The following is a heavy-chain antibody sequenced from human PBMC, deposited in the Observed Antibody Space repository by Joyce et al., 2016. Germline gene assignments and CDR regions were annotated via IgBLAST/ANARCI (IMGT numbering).Heavy chain of an antibody. Sequence: QVQLQESGPGLVKPSETLSLTCTVSGGSISIHYWSWIRQPPGKRLEWMGYIYYSGGTNYHPSLKSRVTISVDTSKNQFSLKLRSVSAADTAVYYCARGLGTPYGMDVWGQGTTVTVSS. CDR2: IYYSGGT. CDR1: GGSISIHY. J-gene: IGHJ6*02. D-gene: IGHD7-27*01. CDR3: ARGLGTPYGMDV. V-gene: IGHV4-59*11.